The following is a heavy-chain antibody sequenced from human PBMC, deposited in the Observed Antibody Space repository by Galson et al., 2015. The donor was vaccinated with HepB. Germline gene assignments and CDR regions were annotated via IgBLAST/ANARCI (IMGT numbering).Heavy chain of an antibody. CDR3: AKDDRGQKPDY. V-gene: IGHV3-30*18. J-gene: IGHJ4*02. Sequence: SLRLSCAASGFTFSSYGMHWVRQAPGKGLEWVAVISYDGSNKYYADSVKGRFTISRDNSKNTLYLQMNSLRAEDTAVYYCAKDDRGQKPDYWGQGTLVTVSS. CDR2: ISYDGSNK. CDR1: GFTFSSYG. D-gene: IGHD3-10*01.